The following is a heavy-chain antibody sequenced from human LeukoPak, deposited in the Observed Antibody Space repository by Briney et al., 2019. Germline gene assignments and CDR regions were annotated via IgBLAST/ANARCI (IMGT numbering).Heavy chain of an antibody. D-gene: IGHD2-2*01. CDR3: ARVVPAYYFDY. V-gene: IGHV1-18*04. Sequence: ASVKVSCKASGYTFTSYGISWVRQAPGQGLEWMGWISAYNGNTNYAQKLQGRVTMTTDTSTSAAYMELRSLGSDGTAVYYCARVVPAYYFDYWGQGTLVTVSS. CDR1: GYTFTSYG. J-gene: IGHJ4*02. CDR2: ISAYNGNT.